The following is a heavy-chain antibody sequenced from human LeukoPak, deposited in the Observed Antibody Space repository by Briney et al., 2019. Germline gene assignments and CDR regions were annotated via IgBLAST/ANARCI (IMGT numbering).Heavy chain of an antibody. CDR1: GGSISSGGYY. V-gene: IGHV4-31*03. CDR3: ARGPSLYSHYYYYGMDV. Sequence: SETLSLTCTVSGGSISSGGYYWSWIRQHPGKGLEWIGYIYYSGSTYYNPSLKSRVTISVDTSKNQFSLKLSSVTAADTAVYYCARGPSLYSHYYYYGMDVWGQGTTVTVSS. J-gene: IGHJ6*02. D-gene: IGHD5-18*01. CDR2: IYYSGST.